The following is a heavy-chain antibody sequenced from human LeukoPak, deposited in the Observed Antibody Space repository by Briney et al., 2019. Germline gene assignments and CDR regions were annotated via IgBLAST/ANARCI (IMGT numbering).Heavy chain of an antibody. CDR3: AKGSGYYPEGSDY. V-gene: IGHV3-23*01. CDR1: GFIFSNYA. Sequence: GGSLRLSCVASGFIFSNYAMSWVRQAPGKGLEWVSGISGSGGRTFYADSVKGRLTISRDNSKNTLYLQMNCLRAEDTAVYYCAKGSGYYPEGSDYWGQGTLVTVPS. J-gene: IGHJ4*02. CDR2: ISGSGGRT. D-gene: IGHD3-22*01.